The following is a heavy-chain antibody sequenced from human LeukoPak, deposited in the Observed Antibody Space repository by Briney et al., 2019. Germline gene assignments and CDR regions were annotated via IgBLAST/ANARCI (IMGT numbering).Heavy chain of an antibody. CDR2: IYYSGNT. CDR3: ARLFSSSWYRGAFDL. Sequence: PSETLSLTCTVSGGYISSSSYYWGWIRQPPGKGLEWIGSIYYSGNTYYNPSLKSRVTISVDTSKNQFSLKLSSVTAADTAVYYCARLFSSSWYRGAFDLWGQGTMVTVSS. V-gene: IGHV4-39*01. D-gene: IGHD6-13*01. CDR1: GGYISSSSYY. J-gene: IGHJ3*01.